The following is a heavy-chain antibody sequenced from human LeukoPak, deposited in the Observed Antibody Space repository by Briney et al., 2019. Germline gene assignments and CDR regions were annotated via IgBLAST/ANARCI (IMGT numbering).Heavy chain of an antibody. J-gene: IGHJ6*02. D-gene: IGHD6-13*01. Sequence: SETLSLTCTVSGGSVSSDGYLWNWIRQPPGKGLEWIGYIVNRGSTNYNPSLKSRVSISVDTSNNQFSLRLTSVTPEDTAVYYCARGYWAHGMNVWGPGTTVTVSS. CDR2: IVNRGST. CDR1: GGSVSSDGYL. V-gene: IGHV4-61*08. CDR3: ARGYWAHGMNV.